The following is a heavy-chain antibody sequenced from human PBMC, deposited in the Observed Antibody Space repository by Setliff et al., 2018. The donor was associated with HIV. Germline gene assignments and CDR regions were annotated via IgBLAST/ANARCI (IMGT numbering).Heavy chain of an antibody. Sequence: SETLSLTCAVYGGSFSGYYWSWIRQPPGKGLEWIGEINHNGSTSYNPSLKSRVTISVDTSKNQFSLKMTSETAADTAVYYCARAVSSGWHNWFDPWGQGTLVTVSS. V-gene: IGHV4-34*01. D-gene: IGHD6-19*01. J-gene: IGHJ5*02. CDR1: GGSFSGYY. CDR3: ARAVSSGWHNWFDP. CDR2: INHNGST.